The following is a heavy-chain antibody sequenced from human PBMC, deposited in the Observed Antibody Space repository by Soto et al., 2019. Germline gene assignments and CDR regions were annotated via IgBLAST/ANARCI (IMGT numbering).Heavy chain of an antibody. CDR3: ARASSSGSIPLFGY. Sequence: QVQLVQSGAEVKKPGSSVKVSCKASGGTFSSYTISWVRHAPGQGLEWMGRIIPILGIANYAQKFQGRVTITADKSTSTAYMEVSSLRSEDTAVYYCARASSSGSIPLFGYWGQGTLVTVSS. CDR2: IIPILGIA. V-gene: IGHV1-69*02. D-gene: IGHD3-22*01. J-gene: IGHJ4*02. CDR1: GGTFSSYT.